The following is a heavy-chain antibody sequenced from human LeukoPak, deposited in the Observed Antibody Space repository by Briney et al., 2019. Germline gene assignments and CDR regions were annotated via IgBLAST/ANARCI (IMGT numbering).Heavy chain of an antibody. J-gene: IGHJ6*03. CDR2: INHSGST. V-gene: IGHV4-34*01. CDR1: GGSFSGYY. CDR3: ARSVGGSGSYYNPWYYYYYYMDV. Sequence: PSETLSLTCAVYGGSFSGYYWSWIRQPPGKGLEWIGEINHSGSTNYNPSLKSRVTISVDTSKNQFSLKLSSVTAADTAVYYCARSVGGSGSYYNPWYYYYYYMDVWGKGTTVTVSS. D-gene: IGHD3-10*01.